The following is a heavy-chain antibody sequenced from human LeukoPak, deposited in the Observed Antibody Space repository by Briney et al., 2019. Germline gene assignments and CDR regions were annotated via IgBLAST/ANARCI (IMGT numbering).Heavy chain of an antibody. J-gene: IGHJ4*02. V-gene: IGHV3-74*01. Sequence: GGSMRLSCAASGLAFSAYKMHWVRQAPRKGLVWVSRISTDGYTTDYADFVQGRFTASGDNTKNTWSLEMNSLRAEDTAVYYCVVGGSPGYWGQGTLVTVSS. CDR1: GLAFSAYK. D-gene: IGHD2-15*01. CDR3: VVGGSPGY. CDR2: ISTDGYTT.